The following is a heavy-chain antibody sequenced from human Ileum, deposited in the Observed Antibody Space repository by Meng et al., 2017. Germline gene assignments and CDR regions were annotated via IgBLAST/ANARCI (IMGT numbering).Heavy chain of an antibody. CDR2: AST. D-gene: IGHD3-9*01. V-gene: IGHV4-61*08. J-gene: IGHJ4*02. CDR3: ARGHWVSLDY. CDR1: GGSGGIAGYQ. Sequence: QVQVQESGPLLVSCSVSRPLICTVSGGSGGIAGYQWRWIRQPRGKELEWIGYASTNYNPSLESRVTISVDTSKNQFSLKLSSVTAADSAVYYCARGHWVSLDYWGQGILVTVSS.